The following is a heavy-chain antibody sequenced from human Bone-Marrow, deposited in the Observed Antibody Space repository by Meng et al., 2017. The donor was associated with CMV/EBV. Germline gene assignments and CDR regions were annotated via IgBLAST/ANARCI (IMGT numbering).Heavy chain of an antibody. Sequence: SETLSLTCTVSGGSISSYYWSWIRQPPGKGLEWIGYIYYSGSTNYNPSLKSRVTISVDTSKNQFSLKLSSVTAADTAVYYLPRQSSGWLYYFDYWGQGTLVAVSS. J-gene: IGHJ4*02. CDR2: IYYSGST. CDR3: PRQSSGWLYYFDY. CDR1: GGSISSYY. D-gene: IGHD6-19*01. V-gene: IGHV4-59*01.